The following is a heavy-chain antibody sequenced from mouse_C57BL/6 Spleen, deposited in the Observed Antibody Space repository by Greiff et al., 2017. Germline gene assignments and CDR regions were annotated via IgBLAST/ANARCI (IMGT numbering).Heavy chain of an antibody. D-gene: IGHD1-1*01. CDR2: INPGSGGT. CDR1: GYAFTNYL. J-gene: IGHJ2*01. Sequence: QVQLQQSGAELVRPGTSVKVSCKASGYAFTNYLIEWVKQRPGQGLEWIGVINPGSGGTNYNEKFKGKATLTADKSSSTASMQLSSLTSEDSAVYFCARGYGRGFDYWGQGTTLTVSS. V-gene: IGHV1-54*01. CDR3: ARGYGRGFDY.